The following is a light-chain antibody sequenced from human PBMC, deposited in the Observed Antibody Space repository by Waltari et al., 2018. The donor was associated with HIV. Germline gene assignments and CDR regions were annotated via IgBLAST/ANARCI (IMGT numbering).Light chain of an antibody. V-gene: IGLV3-27*01. CDR3: YSAADKNVL. Sequence: SYELTQPSSVSVSPGQTARIPCSGAALAKNKHARWFHQKPGQAPILVIYKDTERPSGIPERFSGSSSGTTVTLTISGAQVEDEADYFCYSAADKNVLFGGGTKLTVL. CDR2: KDT. J-gene: IGLJ2*01. CDR1: ALAKNKH.